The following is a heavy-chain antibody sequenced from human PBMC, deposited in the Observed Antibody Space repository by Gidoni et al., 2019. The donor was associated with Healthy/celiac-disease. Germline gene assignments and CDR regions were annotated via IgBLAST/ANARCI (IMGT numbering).Heavy chain of an antibody. D-gene: IGHD2-15*01. Sequence: EVQLVESGGGLVQPGRSLRLSCTASGFTFGAYAMRWFRQAPGTGLEWVGCIRSKADGGTTEYAASVKGRFTISRDDSKSIAYLQMNSLKTEDTAVYYCTRDWGDGYCSGGSCYSIGLDYWGQGTLVTVSS. V-gene: IGHV3-49*03. CDR2: IRSKADGGTT. J-gene: IGHJ4*02. CDR3: TRDWGDGYCSGGSCYSIGLDY. CDR1: GFTFGAYA.